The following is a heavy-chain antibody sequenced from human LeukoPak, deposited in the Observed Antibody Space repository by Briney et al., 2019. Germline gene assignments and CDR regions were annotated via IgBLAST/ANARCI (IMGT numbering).Heavy chain of an antibody. J-gene: IGHJ4*02. CDR2: IYSSGTT. CDR3: ARAEGSGSGAYTLDY. V-gene: IGHV4-4*07. D-gene: IGHD3-10*01. CDR1: GGSTINYF. Sequence: ETLSLTCTVSGGSTINYFRSWIRQPAGKGLEWIGHIYSSGTTHYNPPLNNRVTISLDASTSQFSLHLNSVTAADTAVYFCARAEGSGSGAYTLDYWGQGILVTVSS.